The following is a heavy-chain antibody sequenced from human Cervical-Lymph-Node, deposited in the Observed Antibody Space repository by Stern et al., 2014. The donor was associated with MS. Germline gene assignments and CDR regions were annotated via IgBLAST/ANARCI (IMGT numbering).Heavy chain of an antibody. CDR3: ERSRMFYGSSGYYPAAFDI. Sequence: QVQLQESGPGLVKPSQTLSLTCTVSGGSISSGGYYWSWIRQHPGKGLEXIGYISYSGTTYYNPSLKSLVTISVDTSKNQFSLKLSSVTAADTAVYFCERSRMFYGSSGYYPAAFDIWGQGTMVTVSS. V-gene: IGHV4-31*01. D-gene: IGHD3-22*01. CDR2: ISYSGTT. J-gene: IGHJ3*02. CDR1: GGSISSGGYY.